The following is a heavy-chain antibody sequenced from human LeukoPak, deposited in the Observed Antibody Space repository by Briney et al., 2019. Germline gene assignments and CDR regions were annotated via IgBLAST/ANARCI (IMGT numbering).Heavy chain of an antibody. CDR1: GFTFSSYA. V-gene: IGHV3-23*01. CDR2: ISGSGGST. CDR3: AKDQMYCYGSGSYPSLDY. J-gene: IGHJ4*02. D-gene: IGHD3-10*01. Sequence: RGSLRLSCATSGFTFSSYAINWVRHPPGKGLEWVSAISGSGGSTYYADSVKGRFTISRDNSKNTLYLQMNSLRAEDTAVYYCAKDQMYCYGSGSYPSLDYWGQGTLVTVSS.